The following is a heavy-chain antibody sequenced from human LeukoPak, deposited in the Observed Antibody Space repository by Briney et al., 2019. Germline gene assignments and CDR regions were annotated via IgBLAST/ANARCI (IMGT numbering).Heavy chain of an antibody. D-gene: IGHD3-16*01. CDR1: GFTFSSYG. Sequence: GGSLRLSCAASGFTFSSYGMHWVRQAPGKGLEWVAFIRYDGSNKYYADSVKGRFTISRDNSKNTLYLQMSSLRAEDTAVYYCAQNGGTSYYYYYMDVWGKGTTVTISS. CDR2: IRYDGSNK. V-gene: IGHV3-30*02. J-gene: IGHJ6*03. CDR3: AQNGGTSYYYYYMDV.